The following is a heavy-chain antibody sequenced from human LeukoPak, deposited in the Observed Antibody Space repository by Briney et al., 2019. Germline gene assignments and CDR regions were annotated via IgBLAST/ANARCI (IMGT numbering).Heavy chain of an antibody. CDR2: IYYSVST. CDR3: ARDRTVTYYGMDV. J-gene: IGHJ6*02. D-gene: IGHD5-18*01. V-gene: IGHV4-59*01. CDR1: GDSLRSYY. Sequence: PSETLSLTCTLSGDSLRSYYWSCIPHPPGKGREWSWYIYYSVSTTYNPSLKRRVAISVDTSKNQFSLKLSSVTAADTAVYYCARDRTVTYYGMDVWGQGTTVTVSS.